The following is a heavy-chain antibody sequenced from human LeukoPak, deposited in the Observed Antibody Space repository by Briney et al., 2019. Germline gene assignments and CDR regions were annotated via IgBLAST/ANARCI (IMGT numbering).Heavy chain of an antibody. D-gene: IGHD3-22*01. CDR3: ARRADPDYYDSSGYMDV. CDR1: GYSFTSYW. CDR2: IYPGDSDT. V-gene: IGHV5-51*01. Sequence: TGESLEISCKGSGYSFTSYWIGWVRQMPGKGLEWMGIIYPGDSDTRYSPSFQGQVTISADKSISTAYLQWSSLKASDTAMYYCARRADPDYYDSSGYMDVWGQGTTVTVSS. J-gene: IGHJ6*02.